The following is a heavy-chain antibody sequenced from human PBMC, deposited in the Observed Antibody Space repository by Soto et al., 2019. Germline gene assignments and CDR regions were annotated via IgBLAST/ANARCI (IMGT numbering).Heavy chain of an antibody. Sequence: SETLSLTCTVSGYSISSGYYWGWIRQPPGKGLEWIGSIYHSGSTYYNPSLKSRVTISVDTAKNQFSLKLGSVTAADTAVYYCARDNRSGTTFDYWGQGTLVTVSS. V-gene: IGHV4-38-2*02. CDR2: IYHSGST. CDR3: ARDNRSGTTFDY. CDR1: GYSISSGYY. D-gene: IGHD1-7*01. J-gene: IGHJ4*02.